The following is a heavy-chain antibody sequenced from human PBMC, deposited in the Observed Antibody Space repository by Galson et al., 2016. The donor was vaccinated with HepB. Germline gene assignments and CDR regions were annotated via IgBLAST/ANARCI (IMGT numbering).Heavy chain of an antibody. Sequence: SLRLSCAASGFTFTGYEFNWVRQAPGKGLEWLSYISKSDSPIYYADSVKGRFTISRDNIKKSLFLEMNRLRAGDTGVYYCARVGTWIHQYFYYMDVWGKGTTVTVSS. CDR2: ISKSDSPI. D-gene: IGHD5-18*01. CDR3: ARVGTWIHQYFYYMDV. CDR1: GFTFTGYE. V-gene: IGHV3-48*03. J-gene: IGHJ6*03.